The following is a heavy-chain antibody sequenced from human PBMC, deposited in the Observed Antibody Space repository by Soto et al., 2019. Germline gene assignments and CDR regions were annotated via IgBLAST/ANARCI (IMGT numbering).Heavy chain of an antibody. Sequence: QVQLVESGGGVVQPGKSLRLSCAASGFTFTSCAMHWVRQAPGKGLEWVAVISYDESNKYYADSVKGRFTISRDNSKNTLYLQMNSLRTEDTALYYCASQVVVVPAAYQYFDYWGQGTQVTVSS. CDR3: ASQVVVVPAAYQYFDY. CDR2: ISYDESNK. J-gene: IGHJ4*02. D-gene: IGHD2-2*01. CDR1: GFTFTSCA. V-gene: IGHV3-30-3*01.